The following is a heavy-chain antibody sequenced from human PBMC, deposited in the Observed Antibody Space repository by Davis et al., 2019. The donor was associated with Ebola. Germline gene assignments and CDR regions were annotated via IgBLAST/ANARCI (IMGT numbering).Heavy chain of an antibody. D-gene: IGHD3-3*01. V-gene: IGHV3-64*04. CDR3: ARDRETYYDFWSGYCFDY. J-gene: IGHJ4*02. CDR2: ISSNGGST. Sequence: GGSLRLSCSASGFTFSSYAMHWVRQAPGKGLEYVSAISSNGGSTYYADSVKGRFTISRDNSKNTLYLQMNSLRAEDTAVYYCARDRETYYDFWSGYCFDYWGQGTLVTVSS. CDR1: GFTFSSYA.